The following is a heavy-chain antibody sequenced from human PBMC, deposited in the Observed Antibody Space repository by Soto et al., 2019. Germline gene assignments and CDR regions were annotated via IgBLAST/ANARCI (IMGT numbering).Heavy chain of an antibody. V-gene: IGHV1-24*01. CDR1: GYTLTELS. J-gene: IGHJ4*01. D-gene: IGHD6-13*01. CDR3: ATGPGQLVQIDY. CDR2: FDPEDGET. Sequence: SVKVSCKVSGYTLTELSMHWVRQAPGKGLEWMGGFDPEDGETIYAQKFQGRVTMTEDTSTDTAYMELSSLRSEDTAVYYCATGPGQLVQIDYWGHGTLVTVSS.